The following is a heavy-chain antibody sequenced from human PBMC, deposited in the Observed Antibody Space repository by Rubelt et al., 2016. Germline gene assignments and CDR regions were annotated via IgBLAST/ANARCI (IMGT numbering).Heavy chain of an antibody. J-gene: IGHJ4*02. V-gene: IGHV1-46*01. CDR3: ASPNLSVGAAFDY. Sequence: HWLRQAPGQGLEWVGLIEPTSGVTTYAQNFQGRVSMTRDTSTSTVYMELTSLRSEDMAVYYCASPNLSVGAAFDYWGQGTLVTVSS. CDR2: IEPTSGVT. D-gene: IGHD1-26*01.